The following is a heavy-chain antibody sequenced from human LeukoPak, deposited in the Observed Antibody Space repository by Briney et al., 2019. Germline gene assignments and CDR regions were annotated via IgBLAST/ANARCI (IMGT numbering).Heavy chain of an antibody. Sequence: ASVKVSCKASGYTFTSYYMHWVRQAPGQGLEWMGIINPSGGSTSYAQKFQGRATMTRDTSTSTVYMELSSLRSEDAAVYYCAREEVVVAATPFMHYYYYGMDVWGQGTTVTVSS. CDR2: INPSGGST. V-gene: IGHV1-46*01. D-gene: IGHD2-15*01. J-gene: IGHJ6*02. CDR1: GYTFTSYY. CDR3: AREEVVVAATPFMHYYYYGMDV.